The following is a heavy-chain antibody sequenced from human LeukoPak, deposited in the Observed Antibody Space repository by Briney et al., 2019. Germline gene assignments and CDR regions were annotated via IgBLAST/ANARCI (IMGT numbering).Heavy chain of an antibody. V-gene: IGHV4-38-2*02. J-gene: IGHJ4*02. CDR2: IYNSGST. D-gene: IGHD1-26*01. Sequence: PSETLSLTCTVSGSSISSGYYWDWIRQPPGKGLEWIGSIYNSGSTFYNTSLKNRVTISEDTSKNQFSLKLSSVTAADTAVYYCARYGEYSGDDYWGQGTLVTVSS. CDR1: GSSISSGYY. CDR3: ARYGEYSGDDY.